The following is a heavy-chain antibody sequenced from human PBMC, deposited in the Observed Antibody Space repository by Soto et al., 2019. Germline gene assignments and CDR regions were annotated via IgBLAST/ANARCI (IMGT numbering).Heavy chain of an antibody. J-gene: IGHJ3*02. V-gene: IGHV1-69*13. Sequence: SVRVSGKASARSFSSHAISWVRQVPGQGLEWMGGIIPIFGTANYAQKFQGRVTITADASTSTAYMELSSLRSEDTAVYYCARVVAGYCCGGSCKGAFDIWGQGTMVT. CDR1: ARSFSSHA. CDR2: IIPIFGTA. D-gene: IGHD2-15*01. CDR3: ARVVAGYCCGGSCKGAFDI.